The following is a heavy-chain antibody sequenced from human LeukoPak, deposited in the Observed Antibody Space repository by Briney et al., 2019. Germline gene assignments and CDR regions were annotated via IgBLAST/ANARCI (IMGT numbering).Heavy chain of an antibody. CDR3: AKDKWTFCISSTCYGRIGNS. Sequence: GRSLRLSCAASGFTFSSYAMHWVRQAPGKGLEWVAVISYDGGNGYYRDSVKGRFTIFRDNSKNTLYLQMNSLNADDTAIYYCAKDKWTFCISSTCYGRIGNSWGQGTPVTVSS. J-gene: IGHJ4*02. V-gene: IGHV3-30*04. CDR1: GFTFSSYA. CDR2: ISYDGGNG. D-gene: IGHD2-2*01.